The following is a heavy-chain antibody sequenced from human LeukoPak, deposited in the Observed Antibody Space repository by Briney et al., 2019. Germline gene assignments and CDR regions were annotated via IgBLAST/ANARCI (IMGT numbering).Heavy chain of an antibody. Sequence: SETLSLTCTVSGGSISSGTYYWNWIRQPAGKGLEWIGRFYASGSTNYNPSLKSRVTMSVDTSKNQFSLKLSSMTAADTAVYYCARDRVVVTATYFDYWGQGTLVTVSS. J-gene: IGHJ4*02. V-gene: IGHV4-61*02. D-gene: IGHD2-21*02. CDR1: GGSISSGTYY. CDR2: FYASGST. CDR3: ARDRVVVTATYFDY.